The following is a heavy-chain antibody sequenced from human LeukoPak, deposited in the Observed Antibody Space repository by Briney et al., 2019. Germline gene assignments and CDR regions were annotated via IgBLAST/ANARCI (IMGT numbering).Heavy chain of an antibody. J-gene: IGHJ4*02. CDR1: GFALDNNA. V-gene: IGHV3-23*01. Sequence: GGSLRLSCAASGFALDNNAMSWVRQAPGKGLEWVSAISNTVGGRTYYADSVKGRFTISRDDSKNTVYLQMNSLRAEDTAVYYCAKESPYYSGRDYYFDYWGPGTLVTVSS. D-gene: IGHD3-10*01. CDR2: ISNTVGGRT. CDR3: AKESPYYSGRDYYFDY.